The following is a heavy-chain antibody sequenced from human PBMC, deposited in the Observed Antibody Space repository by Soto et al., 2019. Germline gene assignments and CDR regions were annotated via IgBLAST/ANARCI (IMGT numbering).Heavy chain of an antibody. V-gene: IGHV3-74*01. J-gene: IGHJ1*01. CDR2: INPDGRTI. CDR1: AFSFSTSL. D-gene: IGHD1-1*01. CDR3: ATAGNYRFYT. Sequence: PGGSLRLSCAASAFSFSTSLMHWVRQAPGEGLVWVSRINPDGRTINYADSVKGRFTISRDNAKNTLYLQMNILRVEDTAVYFCATAGNYRFYTWGLGTLVTVS.